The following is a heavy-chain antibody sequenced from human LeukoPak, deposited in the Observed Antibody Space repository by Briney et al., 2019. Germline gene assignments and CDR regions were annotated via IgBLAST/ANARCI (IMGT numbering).Heavy chain of an antibody. CDR1: GGSISSSSYY. Sequence: SETLSLTCTVSGGSISSSSYYWGWIRQPPGTGLEWIGSIYYSGSTYYNPSLKSRVTISVDTSKNQFSLKLSSVTAADTAVYYCARAETYYDFWSGYPAWFDPWGQGTLVTVSS. V-gene: IGHV4-39*07. CDR3: ARAETYYDFWSGYPAWFDP. J-gene: IGHJ5*02. D-gene: IGHD3-3*01. CDR2: IYYSGST.